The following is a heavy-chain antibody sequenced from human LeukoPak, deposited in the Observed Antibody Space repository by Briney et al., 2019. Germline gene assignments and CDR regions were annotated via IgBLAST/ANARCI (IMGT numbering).Heavy chain of an antibody. CDR1: GFTFSSYA. Sequence: PGGSLRLSCAASGFTFSSYAMSWVRQAPGKGLEWVSAISGSGGSIYYADSVKGRFTISRDNSKNTLYLQMNSLRAEDTAVYYCAADIYSGGYGGDAFDIWGQETMVTVPS. CDR3: AADIYSGGYGGDAFDI. CDR2: ISGSGGSI. J-gene: IGHJ3*02. D-gene: IGHD3-22*01. V-gene: IGHV3-23*01.